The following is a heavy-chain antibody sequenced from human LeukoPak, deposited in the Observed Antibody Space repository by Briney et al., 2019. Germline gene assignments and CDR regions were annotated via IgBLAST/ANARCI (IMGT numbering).Heavy chain of an antibody. D-gene: IGHD3-10*01. V-gene: IGHV3-23*01. CDR2: ISGSGGST. CDR1: GFTFSSYA. Sequence: GGSLRLSCAASGFTFSSYAMSWVRQAPGKGLEWVSAISGSGGSTYYADSVKGRFTISRDNSKNTLYLQMNSLRAEDTAVYYCARARVPGELNYWGQGTLVTVSS. CDR3: ARARVPGELNY. J-gene: IGHJ4*02.